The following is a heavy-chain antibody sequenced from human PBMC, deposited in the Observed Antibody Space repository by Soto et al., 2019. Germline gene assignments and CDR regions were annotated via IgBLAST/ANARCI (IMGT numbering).Heavy chain of an antibody. V-gene: IGHV3-21*01. CDR1: GFTFSSYS. CDR2: ISSSSTYI. J-gene: IGHJ4*02. D-gene: IGHD5-12*01. CDR3: SILHSGDFDY. Sequence: EVQLVGSGGGLVKPGGSLRLSCAASGFTFSSYSMNWVRQAPGKGLEWVSSISSSSTYIYYADSVKGRFTISRDNAMNSLYLQMNSLRAEDTAVYYGSILHSGDFDYWGQGTLVTVSS.